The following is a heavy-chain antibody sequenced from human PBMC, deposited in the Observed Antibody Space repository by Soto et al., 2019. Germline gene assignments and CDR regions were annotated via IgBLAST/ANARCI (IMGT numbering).Heavy chain of an antibody. CDR1: GFTFSTYT. Sequence: GGSLRLSCAASGFTFSTYTMHWVRQAPGKGLEWVAVTSYDGNNKYYADSVKGRFTISRDNSKSTLYLQMNSLKIEDTAVYYCVRDPHTSGRFEWVSMTLSIDFDYWGQGTLVTVPQ. CDR3: VRDPHTSGRFEWVSMTLSIDFDY. D-gene: IGHD6-19*01. J-gene: IGHJ4*02. CDR2: TSYDGNNK. V-gene: IGHV3-30-3*01.